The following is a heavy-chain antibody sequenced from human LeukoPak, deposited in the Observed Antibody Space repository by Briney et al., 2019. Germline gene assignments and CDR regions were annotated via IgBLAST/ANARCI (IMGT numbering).Heavy chain of an antibody. D-gene: IGHD6-19*01. CDR3: ARMYNSGWRYFDS. J-gene: IGHJ4*02. CDR1: GFTVSSNY. CDR2: IYVVGST. Sequence: GGSLRLSCAASGFTVSSNYMSWVRQAPGKGLEWVSVIYVVGSTYYADSVKGRFTISRDNSRNTLYLQMNSLRAEDTAVYYCARMYNSGWRYFDSWGQGTLVTVSS. V-gene: IGHV3-53*01.